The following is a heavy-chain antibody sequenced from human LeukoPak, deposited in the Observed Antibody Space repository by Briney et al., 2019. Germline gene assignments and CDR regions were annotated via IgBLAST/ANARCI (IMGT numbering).Heavy chain of an antibody. V-gene: IGHV3-33*01. J-gene: IGHJ3*01. D-gene: IGHD3-10*01. Sequence: GGSLRLSCAASGFTFSDYAMHWVRQAPGKGLEWAAVIGYDGSNKYDADSVKGRFTISRDNSKNMMYLQMNSLRAEDTAVYYCARDRFMVRGVMVGTFDLWGQGTMVTVSS. CDR1: GFTFSDYA. CDR2: IGYDGSNK. CDR3: ARDRFMVRGVMVGTFDL.